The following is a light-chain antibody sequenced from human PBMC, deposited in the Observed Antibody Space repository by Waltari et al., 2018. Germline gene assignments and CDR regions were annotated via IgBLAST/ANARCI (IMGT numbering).Light chain of an antibody. J-gene: IGKJ3*01. Sequence: EIVLTQSPATLSLSPGERATLSCRASQRVSSYLAWYQQQPGQAPRLLFYGASNMATGIPARFSGSGSGTDFTLTISSLEPEDFAVYYCQQRSNWFTFGPGTKVDIK. V-gene: IGKV3-11*01. CDR2: GAS. CDR1: QRVSSY. CDR3: QQRSNWFT.